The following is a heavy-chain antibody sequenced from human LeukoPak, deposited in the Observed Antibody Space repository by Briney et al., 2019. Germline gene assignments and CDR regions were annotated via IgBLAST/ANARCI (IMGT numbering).Heavy chain of an antibody. D-gene: IGHD3-22*01. V-gene: IGHV3-30*02. J-gene: IGHJ4*02. CDR2: IRYDGSNK. CDR1: GFTFSSYG. Sequence: PGGSLRLSCAASGFTFSSYGMHWVRQAPGKGLEWVAFIRYDGSNKYYADSVKGRFTISRDNSKNTLYLQMNSLRAEDTAVYYCAKDFTNTPKYYYDSSGYYPGPDWGQGTLVTVSS. CDR3: AKDFTNTPKYYYDSSGYYPGPD.